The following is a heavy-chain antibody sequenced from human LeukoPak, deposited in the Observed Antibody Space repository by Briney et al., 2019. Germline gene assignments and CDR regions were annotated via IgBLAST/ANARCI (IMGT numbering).Heavy chain of an antibody. CDR2: INWKGDLT. CDR1: GFTFDDYG. V-gene: IGHV3-20*04. CDR3: AKSHSNGGGLDAFEI. D-gene: IGHD4-11*01. J-gene: IGHJ3*02. Sequence: GGSLRLSCAASGFTFDDYGMSWVRQAAGKGLEWVSTINWKGDLTYYVDSVKGRFTISIDNRKNSLYLQMNSLTAEDTALYYCAKSHSNGGGLDAFEIGGQGTLVTVYS.